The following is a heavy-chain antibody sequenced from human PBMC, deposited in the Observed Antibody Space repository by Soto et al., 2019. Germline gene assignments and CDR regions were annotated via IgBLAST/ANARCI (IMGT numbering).Heavy chain of an antibody. CDR3: AKTGGRITVIVAYYYYGMDV. J-gene: IGHJ6*02. V-gene: IGHV3-23*01. Sequence: GGSLRLSCAASGFTFSSYAMSWVRQAPGKGLEWVSAISGSGGSTYYADSVKGRFTISRDNSKNTLYLQMNSLRAEDTAVYYCAKTGGRITVIVAYYYYGMDVWGQGTTVTVS. D-gene: IGHD3-22*01. CDR2: ISGSGGST. CDR1: GFTFSSYA.